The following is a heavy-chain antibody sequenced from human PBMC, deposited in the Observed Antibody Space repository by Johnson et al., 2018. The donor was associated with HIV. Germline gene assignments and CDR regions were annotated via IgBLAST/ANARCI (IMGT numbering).Heavy chain of an antibody. D-gene: IGHD3-22*01. J-gene: IGHJ3*02. V-gene: IGHV3-23*04. Sequence: VQLVESGGGLVQPGGSLRLSCAASGFTFSSDAMSWVRQAPGKGLEWVSAISGSGGSAYYADSVQVRFTISINNSKNTLYLQINSRRPEDTAVYYCAKDLRSGYYYAGAFDIWGQGTMVTVSS. CDR3: AKDLRSGYYYAGAFDI. CDR2: ISGSGGSA. CDR1: GFTFSSDA.